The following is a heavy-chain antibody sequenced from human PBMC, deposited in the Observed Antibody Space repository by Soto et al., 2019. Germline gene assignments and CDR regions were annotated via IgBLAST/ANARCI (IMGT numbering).Heavy chain of an antibody. Sequence: EVQLLESGGGLVQPGGSLRLSCAASGFTFSSYAMSWVRQAPGKGLEWVSAISGSGGSTYYADSVKGRFTISRDNSKNPLYMQMNSLRAEDTAVYYCAKDRYYGSGVPRWFDPWGQGTLVTVSS. CDR2: ISGSGGST. CDR1: GFTFSSYA. D-gene: IGHD3-10*01. CDR3: AKDRYYGSGVPRWFDP. V-gene: IGHV3-23*01. J-gene: IGHJ5*02.